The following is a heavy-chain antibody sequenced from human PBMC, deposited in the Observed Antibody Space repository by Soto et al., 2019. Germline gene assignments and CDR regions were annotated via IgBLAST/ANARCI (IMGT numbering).Heavy chain of an antibody. CDR1: GFAFSRYA. D-gene: IGHD3-16*01. CDR2: MSYDGSNI. J-gene: IGHJ4*02. Sequence: PGGSLRLSCAASGFAFSRYAMHWVRQAPGKDLEWVAVMSYDGSNIYYADSVRGRMTISRDNSKNTLYLQVDSLRSEDTAVYYCPGLVAGGSRLGKFPEYLCYWDRGFQVTASS. CDR3: PGLVAGGSRLGKFPEYLCY. V-gene: IGHV3-30-3*01.